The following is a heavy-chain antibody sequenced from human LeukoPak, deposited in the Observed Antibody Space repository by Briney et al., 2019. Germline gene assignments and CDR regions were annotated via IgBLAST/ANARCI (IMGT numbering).Heavy chain of an antibody. D-gene: IGHD6-13*01. V-gene: IGHV1-18*01. CDR2: IRTYDDNA. CDR3: ARVIAAAGSNWFDP. Sequence: ASVKVSCKASGYTFTSYGIIWVRQAPGQGLEWMGGIRTYDDNANYAERLQGRVTMTTDTSTSTAYMELRSLRSDDTAVYYCARVIAAAGSNWFDPWGQGTLVTVSS. CDR1: GYTFTSYG. J-gene: IGHJ5*02.